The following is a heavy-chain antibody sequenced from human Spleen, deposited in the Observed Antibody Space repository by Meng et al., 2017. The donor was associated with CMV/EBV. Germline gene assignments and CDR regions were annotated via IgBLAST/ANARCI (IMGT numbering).Heavy chain of an antibody. V-gene: IGHV1-2*02. D-gene: IGHD3-9*01. Sequence: ASVKVSCKASGYTFTEYYLHWVRQAPGQGLEWMGWINPNSGGTNYAQKFQGRVTMTRDTSISTAYMELSRLRSDDTAVYYCARDLLTGDGNWFDPWGQGTLVTVSS. J-gene: IGHJ5*02. CDR3: ARDLLTGDGNWFDP. CDR2: INPNSGGT. CDR1: GYTFTEYY.